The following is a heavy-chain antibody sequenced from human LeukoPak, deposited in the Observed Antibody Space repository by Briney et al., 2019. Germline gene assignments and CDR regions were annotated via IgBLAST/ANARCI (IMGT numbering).Heavy chain of an antibody. Sequence: GGSLRLSCAASGFTFRSYAISWVRQAPGKGLEWVSAISGSGGSTYYADSVKGRFTISRDNSKNTLYLQMNSLRAEDTAVYYCAKDLTSFLGDYWGQGTLVTVSS. D-gene: IGHD3-3*01. V-gene: IGHV3-23*01. CDR1: GFTFRSYA. J-gene: IGHJ4*02. CDR2: ISGSGGST. CDR3: AKDLTSFLGDY.